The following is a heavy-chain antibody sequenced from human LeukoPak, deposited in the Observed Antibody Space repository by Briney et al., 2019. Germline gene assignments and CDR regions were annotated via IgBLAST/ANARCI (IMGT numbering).Heavy chain of an antibody. J-gene: IGHJ4*02. CDR1: GFTFGSYA. D-gene: IGHD3-10*01. Sequence: PGGSLRLSCAASGFTFGSYAMSWVRQAPGKGLEWVSGISGSGGSTYYADSVKGRFAISRDNSKNTLSLLLNSLRAEDTALYYCAILRGRVTPGDYWGQGTLVTVSS. V-gene: IGHV3-23*01. CDR3: AILRGRVTPGDY. CDR2: ISGSGGST.